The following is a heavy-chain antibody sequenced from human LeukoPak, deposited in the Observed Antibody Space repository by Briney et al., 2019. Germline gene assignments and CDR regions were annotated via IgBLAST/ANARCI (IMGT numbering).Heavy chain of an antibody. J-gene: IGHJ4*02. Sequence: SETLSLTCTVSGGSISSYYWSWIRQPAGKGLEWIGRIYTSGSTNYNPSLKSRVTMSVDTSKNQFSLKVSSVTATDTAVYYCARHPFSAPFDYWGQGILVTVSS. D-gene: IGHD6-19*01. CDR3: ARHPFSAPFDY. V-gene: IGHV4-4*07. CDR1: GGSISSYY. CDR2: IYTSGST.